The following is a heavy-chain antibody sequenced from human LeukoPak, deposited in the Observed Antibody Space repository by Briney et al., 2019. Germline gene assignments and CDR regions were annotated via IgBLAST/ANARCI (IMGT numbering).Heavy chain of an antibody. CDR2: MSCSGTT. CDR1: GGSLSSHY. D-gene: IGHD4-17*01. V-gene: IGHV4-59*11. Sequence: SETLSLTCGVSGGSLSSHYWNWIRQPPGKGREWIGQMSCSGTTNYNPSLKIRVTISGDTPKKQFSLKLTSATAADTAIYYCARWKYADYERTFDYWGQGTLVTVSS. J-gene: IGHJ4*02. CDR3: ARWKYADYERTFDY.